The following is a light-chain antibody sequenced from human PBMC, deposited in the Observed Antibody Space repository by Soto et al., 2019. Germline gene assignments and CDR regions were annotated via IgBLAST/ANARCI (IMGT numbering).Light chain of an antibody. CDR3: SSYTRSTTCV. Sequence: QSVLTQPASVSGSPGQSITISCTGTSSDVGRYNYVSWYQQPPGKAPKLMIYDVSNRPSGVSNRFSGSKSGNTASLSISGLQAEDEAYYYCSSYTRSTTCVFGSGTKLTVL. CDR1: SSDVGRYNY. CDR2: DVS. J-gene: IGLJ1*01. V-gene: IGLV2-14*01.